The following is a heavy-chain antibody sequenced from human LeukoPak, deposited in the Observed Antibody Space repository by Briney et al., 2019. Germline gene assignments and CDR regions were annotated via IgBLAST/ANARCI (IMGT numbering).Heavy chain of an antibody. CDR1: GGSVSSYY. V-gene: IGHV4-59*08. CDR2: IYYSGST. Sequence: PSETLSLTCTVSGGSVSSYYWSWIRQPPGKGLEWIGYIYYSGSTNYNPSLKSRVTISVDTSKNQFSLKLSSVTAADTAVYYCARGIQLSPSTFDYWGQGTLVTVSS. CDR3: ARGIQLSPSTFDY. J-gene: IGHJ4*02. D-gene: IGHD5-18*01.